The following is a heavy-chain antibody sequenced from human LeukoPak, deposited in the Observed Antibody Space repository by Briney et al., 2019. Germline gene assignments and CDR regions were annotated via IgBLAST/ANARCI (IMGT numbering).Heavy chain of an antibody. CDR3: ASSTGSYGYFDY. D-gene: IGHD2-2*01. Sequence: SVKVSCKASGGTFSSYAISWVRQAPGQRLEWMGRIIPILGIANYAQKFQGRVTITADKSTSTAYMELSSLRSDDTAVYYCASSTGSYGYFDYWGQGTLVTVSS. J-gene: IGHJ4*02. CDR2: IIPILGIA. CDR1: GGTFSSYA. V-gene: IGHV1-69*04.